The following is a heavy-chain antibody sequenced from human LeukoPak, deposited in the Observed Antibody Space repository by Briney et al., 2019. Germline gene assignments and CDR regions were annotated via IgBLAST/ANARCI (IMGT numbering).Heavy chain of an antibody. V-gene: IGHV1-2*02. Sequence: ASVKVSCKASGYTFTGYYMHWVRQAPGQGLEWMGWINPNSGGTNYAQKFQGRVTMTRDTSISTAYMELSRLRSDDTAVYYCARDAFVLRFLEWSLGDYWGQGTLVTVSS. CDR3: ARDAFVLRFLEWSLGDY. CDR1: GYTFTGYY. J-gene: IGHJ4*02. D-gene: IGHD3-3*01. CDR2: INPNSGGT.